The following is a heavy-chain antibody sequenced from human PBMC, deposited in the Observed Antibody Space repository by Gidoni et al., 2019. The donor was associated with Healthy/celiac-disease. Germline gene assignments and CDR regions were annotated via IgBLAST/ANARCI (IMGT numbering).Heavy chain of an antibody. CDR2: ISWNSGSI. V-gene: IGHV3-9*01. CDR1: GFTFDDYA. J-gene: IGHJ4*02. Sequence: EVQLEESGGGLVHPGRSLRLFCAASGFTFDDYAIHWVRQAPGKGLEWVSGISWNSGSIGYADSVKGRFTISRDNAKNSLYLQMNRLRAEDTALYYCAKDSALRYFDWLLDYWGQGTLVTVSS. CDR3: AKDSALRYFDWLLDY. D-gene: IGHD3-9*01.